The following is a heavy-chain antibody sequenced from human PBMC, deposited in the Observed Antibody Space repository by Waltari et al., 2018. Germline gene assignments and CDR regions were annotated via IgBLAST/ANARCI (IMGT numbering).Heavy chain of an antibody. CDR1: GFTFSSYG. V-gene: IGHV3-33*06. D-gene: IGHD3-10*01. CDR2: IWYDGSNK. J-gene: IGHJ4*02. Sequence: QVQLVESGGGVVQPGRSLRLSCAASGFTFSSYGMHWVRQAPGKGLEWVAVIWYDGSNKYYADSVKGRFTISRDNSKNTLYLQMNSLRAEDTAVYYCAKDYYGSGSYYSFDYWGQGTLVTVSS. CDR3: AKDYYGSGSYYSFDY.